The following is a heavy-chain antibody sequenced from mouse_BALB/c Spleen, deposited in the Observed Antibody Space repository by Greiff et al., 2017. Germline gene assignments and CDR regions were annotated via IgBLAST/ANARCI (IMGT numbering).Heavy chain of an antibody. CDR2: IYPSDSYT. Sequence: QVQLQQPGAELVRPGASVKLSCKASGYTFTSYWINWVKQRPGQGLEWIGNIYPSDSYTNYNQKFKDKATLTVDKSSSTAYMQLSSPTSEDSAVYYCTRSGQLGLQFAYWGQGTLVTVSA. J-gene: IGHJ3*01. CDR1: GYTFTSYW. V-gene: IGHV1-69*02. D-gene: IGHD3-1*01. CDR3: TRSGQLGLQFAY.